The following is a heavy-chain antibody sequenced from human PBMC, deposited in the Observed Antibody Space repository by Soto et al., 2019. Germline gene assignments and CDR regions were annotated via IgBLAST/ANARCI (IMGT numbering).Heavy chain of an antibody. D-gene: IGHD3-16*01. Sequence: GESLKISCRGSGYNYNLHWISWVRQKPGRGLEWMGIIYPGGSDTRYNPSFQGQVTISVDKSINTAYLQWDSLEASDTATYYCARHLRSYDFFQYYYGIDVWGQGSTVTVSS. J-gene: IGHJ6*02. V-gene: IGHV5-51*01. CDR1: GYNYNLHW. CDR2: IYPGGSDT. CDR3: ARHLRSYDFFQYYYGIDV.